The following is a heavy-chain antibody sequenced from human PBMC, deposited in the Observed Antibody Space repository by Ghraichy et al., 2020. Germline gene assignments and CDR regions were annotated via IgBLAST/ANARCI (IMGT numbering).Heavy chain of an antibody. J-gene: IGHJ4*02. CDR2: INPNSGGT. CDR1: GYTFTGYY. CDR3: ARVRYFDWLLYDY. V-gene: IGHV1-2*02. D-gene: IGHD3-9*01. Sequence: ASVKVSCKASGYTFTGYYMHWVRQAPGQGLEWMGWINPNSGGTNYAQKFQGRVTMTRDTSISTAYMELSRLRSDDTAVYYCARVRYFDWLLYDYWGQGTLVTVSS.